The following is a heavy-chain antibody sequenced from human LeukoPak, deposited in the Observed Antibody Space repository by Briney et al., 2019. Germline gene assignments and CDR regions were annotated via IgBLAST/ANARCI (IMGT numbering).Heavy chain of an antibody. Sequence: ASVKVSCKASGYTFIGHYMHWVRQAPGQGLEWMGWIHPNSGDTNYAQSFQGRGTMTRDTSISTAYMELGRLRSNDTAVYYCAIHTGTNSFFDFWGQGTLVTVSS. CDR3: AIHTGTNSFFDF. V-gene: IGHV1-2*02. CDR1: GYTFIGHY. CDR2: IHPNSGDT. D-gene: IGHD4-17*01. J-gene: IGHJ4*02.